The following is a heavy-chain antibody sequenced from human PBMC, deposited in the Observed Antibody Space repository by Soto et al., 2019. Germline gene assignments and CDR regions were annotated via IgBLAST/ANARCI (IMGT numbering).Heavy chain of an antibody. CDR1: GFAFSSYG. D-gene: IGHD5-18*01. Sequence: QVQLVESGGGVVQPGRSLRLSCAASGFAFSSYGMHWVRQAPGTGLEWVAVISYDGSLQHYADSVKGRFTISRDNSKNMVLPQISSLRAEDTAVYYCVSDRGYGHASVPYSWGQGTLVSVSS. CDR2: ISYDGSLQ. CDR3: VSDRGYGHASVPYS. J-gene: IGHJ4*02. V-gene: IGHV3-30*03.